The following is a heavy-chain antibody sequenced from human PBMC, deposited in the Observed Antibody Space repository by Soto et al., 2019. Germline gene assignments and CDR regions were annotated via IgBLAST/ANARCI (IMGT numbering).Heavy chain of an antibody. Sequence: EVQLLESGGGLVQPGGSLRLSCAASGFTFSRYAMSWVRQAPGKGLEWVSTISGSDGSTYYADSVKGRFTISRDNSKNTLYLQMNSLRAEDTAVYYCAKEYSSGWYYFDYWGQGTLVTVSS. CDR3: AKEYSSGWYYFDY. V-gene: IGHV3-23*01. CDR2: ISGSDGST. CDR1: GFTFSRYA. J-gene: IGHJ4*02. D-gene: IGHD6-19*01.